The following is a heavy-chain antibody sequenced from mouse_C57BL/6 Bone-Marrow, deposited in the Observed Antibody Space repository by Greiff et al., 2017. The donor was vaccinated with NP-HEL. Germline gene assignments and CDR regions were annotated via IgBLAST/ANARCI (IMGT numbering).Heavy chain of an antibody. J-gene: IGHJ4*01. D-gene: IGHD3-3*01. Sequence: EVKLMESGEGLVKPGGSLKLSCAASGFTFSSYAMSWVRQTPEKRLEWVAYLSSGGDYIYYADTVKGRFTISRDNARNTLYLQMSSLKSEDTAMYYCTRVGDYAMDYWGQGTSVTVSS. CDR2: LSSGGDYI. V-gene: IGHV5-9-1*02. CDR3: TRVGDYAMDY. CDR1: GFTFSSYA.